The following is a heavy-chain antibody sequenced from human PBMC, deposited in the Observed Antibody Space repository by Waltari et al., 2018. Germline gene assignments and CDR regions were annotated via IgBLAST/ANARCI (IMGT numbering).Heavy chain of an antibody. J-gene: IGHJ4*02. CDR3: ARGPGRESREAFDY. Sequence: QVQLQESGPGLVKPSETLSLTSTVSGGSISGSYWSWIRQPAGKGLEWIGRIYSGGSTDYNPSLKSRPTMSVDTSKNQFSLKLSSVTAADTAVYYCARGPGRESREAFDYWGQGTLVTVSS. D-gene: IGHD3-10*01. V-gene: IGHV4-4*07. CDR2: IYSGGST. CDR1: GGSISGSY.